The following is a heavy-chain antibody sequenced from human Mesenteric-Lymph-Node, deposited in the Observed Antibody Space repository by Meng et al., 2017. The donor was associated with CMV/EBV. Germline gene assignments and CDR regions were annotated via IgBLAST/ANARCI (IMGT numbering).Heavy chain of an antibody. CDR3: ARDQVNGDYRGSGLLYYGMDV. V-gene: IGHV3-66*02. J-gene: IGHJ6*02. Sequence: GESLKISCAASGFTVSSNYMSWVRQAPGKGLEWVSVIYSGGSTYYADSVKGRFTISRDNSKNTLYLQMNSLRAEDTAVYYCARDQVNGDYRGSGLLYYGMDVWGQGATVTVSS. CDR1: GFTVSSNY. D-gene: IGHD4-17*01. CDR2: IYSGGST.